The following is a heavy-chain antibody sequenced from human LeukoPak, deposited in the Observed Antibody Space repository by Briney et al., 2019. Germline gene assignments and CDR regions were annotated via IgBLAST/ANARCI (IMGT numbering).Heavy chain of an antibody. V-gene: IGHV4-39*07. CDR3: ARGGDYGDYDYFDY. D-gene: IGHD4-17*01. CDR2: IYYSGST. CDR1: GGSISSSSYY. Sequence: PSETLSLTCTVSGGSISSSSYYWGWIRQPPGKGLEWIGSIYYSGSTYYNPSLKSRVTISVDTSKNQFSLKLSSVTAADTAVYYCARGGDYGDYDYFDYWGQGTLVTVSS. J-gene: IGHJ4*02.